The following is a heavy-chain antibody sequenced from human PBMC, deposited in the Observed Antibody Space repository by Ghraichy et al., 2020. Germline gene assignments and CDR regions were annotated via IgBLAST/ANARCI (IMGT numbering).Heavy chain of an antibody. J-gene: IGHJ4*02. D-gene: IGHD5-24*01. V-gene: IGHV4-59*01. Sequence: SETLSLTCTVSGGSISSYYWSWIRQPPGKGLEWIGYIYYSGSTNYNPSLKSRVTISVDTSKNQFSLKLSSVTAADTAVYYCARGRWLQPFDYWGQGTLVTVSS. CDR3: ARGRWLQPFDY. CDR2: IYYSGST. CDR1: GGSISSYY.